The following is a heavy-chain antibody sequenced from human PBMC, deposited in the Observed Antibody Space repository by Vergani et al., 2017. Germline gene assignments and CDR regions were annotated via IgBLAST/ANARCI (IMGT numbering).Heavy chain of an antibody. J-gene: IGHJ6*02. CDR3: ASRYDSSGYSFYYYYGMDV. V-gene: IGHV3-7*01. D-gene: IGHD3-22*01. CDR2: IKQDGSEK. CDR1: GFTFSSYW. Sequence: EVQLVESGGGLVQPGGSLRLSCAASGFTFSSYWMSWVRQAPGKGLEWVANIKQDGSEKYYVDSVKGRFTISRDNAKNSLYLQMNSLRAEDTAVYYCASRYDSSGYSFYYYYGMDVWGQGTTVTVSS.